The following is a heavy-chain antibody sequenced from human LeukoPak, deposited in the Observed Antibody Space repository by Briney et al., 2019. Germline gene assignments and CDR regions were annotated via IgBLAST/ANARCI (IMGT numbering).Heavy chain of an antibody. CDR1: GGSFSGYY. D-gene: IGHD3-3*01. V-gene: IGHV4-34*01. Sequence: SETLSLTCAVYGGSFSGYYWSWIRQPPGKGLEWIGEINHSGSTNYNPSLKSRVTISVDTSKNQFSLKLSSVTAADTAVYYCARGGYYDFWSGYSMNWFDPWGQGTLVTVSS. CDR2: INHSGST. CDR3: ARGGYYDFWSGYSMNWFDP. J-gene: IGHJ5*02.